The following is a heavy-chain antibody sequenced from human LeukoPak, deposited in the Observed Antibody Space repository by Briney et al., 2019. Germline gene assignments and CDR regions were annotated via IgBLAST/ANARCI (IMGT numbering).Heavy chain of an antibody. D-gene: IGHD6-13*01. CDR2: IYYSGST. V-gene: IGHV4-59*01. Sequence: KTSETLSLTCTVSGVSISSYYWSWIRQPPGKGLEWIGYIYYSGSTNYNPSLKSRVTISVDTSKNQFSLKLSSVTAADTAVYYCARDRPGMRYFDYWGQGTLVTVSS. CDR3: ARDRPGMRYFDY. J-gene: IGHJ4*02. CDR1: GVSISSYY.